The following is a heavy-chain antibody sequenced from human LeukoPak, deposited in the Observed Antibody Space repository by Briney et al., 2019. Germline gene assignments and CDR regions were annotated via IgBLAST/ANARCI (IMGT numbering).Heavy chain of an antibody. J-gene: IGHJ4*02. D-gene: IGHD3-3*01. CDR1: GYTFTRCF. V-gene: IGHV1-46*01. CDR3: ASWAGETKNGLWSGPFDY. Sequence: ASVKVSCKASGYTFTRCFLHWVRQAPGQGLEWMGIIDPDGGSTNYAQRFQGRLTMTRDTSTTTVYMELSSLRSEDTAVYYCASWAGETKNGLWSGPFDYWGQGTLVTVSS. CDR2: IDPDGGST.